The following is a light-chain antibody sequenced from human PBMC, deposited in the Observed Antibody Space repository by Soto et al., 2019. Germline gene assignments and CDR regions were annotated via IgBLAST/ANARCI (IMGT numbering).Light chain of an antibody. CDR3: SSYTSSSTYV. CDR1: SSDVGAYNS. V-gene: IGLV2-14*03. CDR2: DVS. Sequence: QSVLTQPASVSGSPGQSIAISCTGTSSDVGAYNSVSWYQQHPGRAPKLMIHDVSNRPSGVSNRFSGSKSGNTASLTISGLQAEDEADYYCSSYTSSSTYVFVTGTKVT. J-gene: IGLJ1*01.